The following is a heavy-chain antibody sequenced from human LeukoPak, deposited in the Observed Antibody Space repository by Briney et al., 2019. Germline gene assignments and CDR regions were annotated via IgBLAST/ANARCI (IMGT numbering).Heavy chain of an antibody. V-gene: IGHV3-9*01. Sequence: PGRSLRLSCAASGFTFDDYAMHWVRQAPGKGLEWVSGISWNSGSIGYADSVKGRFTISRDNAKNSLCLQMNSLRAEDTALYYCAKGPAAMFYYGMDVWGQGTTVTVSS. J-gene: IGHJ6*02. CDR1: GFTFDDYA. CDR3: AKGPAAMFYYGMDV. D-gene: IGHD2-2*01. CDR2: ISWNSGSI.